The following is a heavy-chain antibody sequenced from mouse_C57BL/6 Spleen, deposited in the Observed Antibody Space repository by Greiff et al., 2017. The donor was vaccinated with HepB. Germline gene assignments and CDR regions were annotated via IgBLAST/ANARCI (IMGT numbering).Heavy chain of an antibody. Sequence: QVQLQQPGAELVKPGASVKMSCKASGYTFTSYWITWVKLRPGQGLVWIGDIYPGSGSTNYNEKFKSKATLTVDTSSSTSYMQLSSLTSEDSAVYYCAGRDYGSSCGFAYWGQGTLVTVAA. V-gene: IGHV1-55*01. CDR3: AGRDYGSSCGFAY. CDR1: GYTFTSYW. J-gene: IGHJ3*01. CDR2: IYPGSGST. D-gene: IGHD1-1*01.